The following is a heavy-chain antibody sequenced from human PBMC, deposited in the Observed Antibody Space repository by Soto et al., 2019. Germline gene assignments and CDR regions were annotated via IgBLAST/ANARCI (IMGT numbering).Heavy chain of an antibody. Sequence: PSETLSLTCTVSGGSISSYYWNWIRQPPGKGLEWIGYIYYSGSTSYNPSLKSRVTISVDTSKNQFSLKLSSVTAADTAMYYCARGYDSSGYFDYWGQGILVTVSS. D-gene: IGHD3-22*01. V-gene: IGHV4-59*01. CDR3: ARGYDSSGYFDY. CDR1: GGSISSYY. CDR2: IYYSGST. J-gene: IGHJ4*02.